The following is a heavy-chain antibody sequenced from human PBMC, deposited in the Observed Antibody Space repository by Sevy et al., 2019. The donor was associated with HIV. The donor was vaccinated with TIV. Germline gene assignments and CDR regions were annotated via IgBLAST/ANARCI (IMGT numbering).Heavy chain of an antibody. CDR1: GFTFSTST. J-gene: IGHJ4*02. Sequence: GGSLRLSCAASGFTFSTSTMNWVRQAPGKGREWVSLMTSSGSYILYADSVKGRFTISRDNAKNSVFLQMNSLRVEDTAVYYCVRDGWNYWGQGTLVTVSS. V-gene: IGHV3-21*01. CDR3: VRDGWNY. D-gene: IGHD2-15*01. CDR2: MTSSGSYI.